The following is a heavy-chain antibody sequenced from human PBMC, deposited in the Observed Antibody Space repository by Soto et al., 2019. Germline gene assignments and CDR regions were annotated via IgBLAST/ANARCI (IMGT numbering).Heavy chain of an antibody. J-gene: IGHJ3*02. CDR3: ARRDCSSTSCYRHAFDI. V-gene: IGHV4-59*08. CDR1: GGSISSYY. D-gene: IGHD2-2*01. Sequence: QVQLQESGPGLVKPSETLSLTCTVSGGSISSYYWSWIRQPPGKGLEWIGYIYYSGSTNYNPSLKGRVPISDDKSKNHFAVKLRCVTAADTAVYYCARRDCSSTSCYRHAFDIWGQGTMVTVSS. CDR2: IYYSGST.